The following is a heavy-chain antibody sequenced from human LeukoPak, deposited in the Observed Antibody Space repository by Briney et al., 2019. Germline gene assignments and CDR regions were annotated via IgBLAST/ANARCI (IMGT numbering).Heavy chain of an antibody. CDR3: ARDSVVVVAATHAFDI. D-gene: IGHD2-15*01. J-gene: IGHJ3*02. CDR1: GGSISSYY. Sequence: SETLSLTCTVSGGSISSYYWSWIRQPAGKGLEWIGRIYTSGSTNYSPSLKSRVTMLVDTSKNQFSLKLSSVTAADTAVYYCARDSVVVVAATHAFDIWGQGTMVTVSS. V-gene: IGHV4-4*07. CDR2: IYTSGST.